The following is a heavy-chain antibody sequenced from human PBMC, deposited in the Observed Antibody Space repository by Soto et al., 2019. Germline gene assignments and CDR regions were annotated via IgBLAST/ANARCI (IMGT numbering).Heavy chain of an antibody. D-gene: IGHD5-12*01. J-gene: IGHJ6*02. CDR2: ISAYNGNT. V-gene: IGHV1-18*01. CDR1: GYTFTSYG. Sequence: ASVKVSCKASGYTFTSYGISWVRQAPGQGLEWMGWISAYNGNTNYAQKLQGRVTMTTDTSTSTAYMELRSLRSDNTAVYYCARDGYNFDYYGMDVWGQGTTVTVSS. CDR3: ARDGYNFDYYGMDV.